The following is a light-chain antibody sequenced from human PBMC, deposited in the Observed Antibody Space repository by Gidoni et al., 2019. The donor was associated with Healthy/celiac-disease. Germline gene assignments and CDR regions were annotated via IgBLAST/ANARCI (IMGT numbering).Light chain of an antibody. CDR3: QQYGTSALT. CDR1: QSVNNNY. Sequence: EIVLTQSPATLSLSPGERATLSCGASQSVNNNYLAWYQQKPGLAPRLLIYDASTRAPGIPDRFSGRGSGSDFTLTISRLEPEDFAVYYCQQYGTSALTFGGGTKVEIK. CDR2: DAS. V-gene: IGKV3D-20*01. J-gene: IGKJ4*01.